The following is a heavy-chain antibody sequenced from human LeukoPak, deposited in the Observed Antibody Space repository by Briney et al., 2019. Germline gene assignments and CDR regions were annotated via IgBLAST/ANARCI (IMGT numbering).Heavy chain of an antibody. CDR3: ARDLYDSSGYYPIDY. CDR1: GFTFSNYA. Sequence: GRSLRLSCAASGFTFSNYAMHWVRQAPGKGLEREAAIWYDGSNKYYADSVKGRFTISRDNSKNTLYLQMNSLRAEDTAVYYCARDLYDSSGYYPIDYWGQGTLVTVSS. D-gene: IGHD3-22*01. V-gene: IGHV3-33*08. CDR2: IWYDGSNK. J-gene: IGHJ4*02.